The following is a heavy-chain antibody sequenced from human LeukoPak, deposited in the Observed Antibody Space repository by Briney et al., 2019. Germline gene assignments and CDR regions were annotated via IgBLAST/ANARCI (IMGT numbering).Heavy chain of an antibody. D-gene: IGHD2-15*01. CDR2: TIPIFGTA. J-gene: IGHJ4*02. Sequence: SVKVSCKASGGTFSSYAISWVRQAPGQGPEWMGGTIPIFGTANYAQKFQGRVTITADESTSTAYMELSSLRSEDTAVYYCARDASYCSGGSCLFDYWGQGTLVTVSS. CDR1: GGTFSSYA. V-gene: IGHV1-69*01. CDR3: ARDASYCSGGSCLFDY.